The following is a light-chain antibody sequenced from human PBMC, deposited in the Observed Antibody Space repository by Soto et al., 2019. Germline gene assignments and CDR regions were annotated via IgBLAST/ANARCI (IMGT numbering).Light chain of an antibody. J-gene: IGLJ2*01. CDR2: DVS. Sequence: QSALTQPRSVSGSPGQSVTISCTGTSSDVGAYNCVSWYQHHPGKAPKLMIYDVSKRPSGVPDRFSGSKSGNTASLTISGLQAADEGDYYCCSYAGSFTHVVFGGGTKLTVL. CDR1: SSDVGAYNC. V-gene: IGLV2-11*01. CDR3: CSYAGSFTHVV.